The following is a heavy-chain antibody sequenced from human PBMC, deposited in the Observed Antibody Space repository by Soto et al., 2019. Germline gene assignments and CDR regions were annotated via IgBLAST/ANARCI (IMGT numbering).Heavy chain of an antibody. Sequence: PGGSLRLSCAASGFTFSSYAMSWVRQAPGKGLGWVSAISGSGGSTYYADSVKGRFTISRDNSKNTLYLQMNSLRAEDTAVYYCAKSVIVLMAYDWYFDLWGRGTLVTVSS. CDR2: ISGSGGST. CDR1: GFTFSSYA. J-gene: IGHJ2*01. V-gene: IGHV3-23*01. D-gene: IGHD2-8*01. CDR3: AKSVIVLMAYDWYFDL.